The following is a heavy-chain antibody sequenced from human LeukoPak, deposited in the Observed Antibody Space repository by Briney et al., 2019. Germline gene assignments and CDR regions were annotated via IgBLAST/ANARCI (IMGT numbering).Heavy chain of an antibody. CDR2: ISHDGVDK. CDR3: AREMEGDYGSGTFFDL. J-gene: IGHJ4*02. D-gene: IGHD3-10*01. Sequence: GRSLRLSCAASGFTFDTYGMHWVRQAPGKGLEWVAVISHDGVDKYYADSVKGRFTISRDNSKNTVSLQVNSLRAEDTAAYYCAREMEGDYGSGTFFDLWGQGNMVTVSS. V-gene: IGHV3-30*03. CDR1: GFTFDTYG.